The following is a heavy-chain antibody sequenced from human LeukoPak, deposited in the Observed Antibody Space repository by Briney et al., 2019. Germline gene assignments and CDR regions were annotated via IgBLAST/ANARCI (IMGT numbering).Heavy chain of an antibody. CDR2: LNSSGGNT. D-gene: IGHD6-13*01. V-gene: IGHV3-23*01. J-gene: IGHJ4*02. CDR3: AKGRTGYIPDD. CDR1: GLTFSSYA. Sequence: PGGSLRLSCASSGLTFSSYAMSWVRDAPGKGLEWVSVLNSSGGNTYYADFVKGRFTISRDSSKNTLYPQMNSQRAEDTAIYYCAKGRTGYIPDDWGQGTLVTVSS.